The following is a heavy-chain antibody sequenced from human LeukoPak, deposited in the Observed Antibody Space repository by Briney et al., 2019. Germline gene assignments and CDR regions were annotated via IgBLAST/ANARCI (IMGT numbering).Heavy chain of an antibody. J-gene: IGHJ4*02. CDR3: ARGVDYYGV. D-gene: IGHD3-10*01. CDR1: NDSISSGDYY. Sequence: SETLSLTCTVSNDSISSGDYYWNWIRQPPGKGLEWIGYIFHRGGTSYNPSLKSRILFSVDTSQNQFSLKLNSVTAADTAVYYCARGVDYYGVWGQGTLVTVSS. V-gene: IGHV4-30-4*01. CDR2: IFHRGGT.